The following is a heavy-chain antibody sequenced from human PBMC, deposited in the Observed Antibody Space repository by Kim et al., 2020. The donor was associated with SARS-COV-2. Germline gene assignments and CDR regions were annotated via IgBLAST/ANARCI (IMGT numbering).Heavy chain of an antibody. J-gene: IGHJ2*01. V-gene: IGHV5-51*01. Sequence: GESLKISCKGSGYSFTSYWIGWVRQMPGKGLEWMGIIYPGDSDTRYSPSFQGQVTISADKSISTAYLQWSSLKASDTAMYYCASVGGDYSNYWYFDLWGRGTLVTVSS. CDR2: IYPGDSDT. D-gene: IGHD4-4*01. CDR3: ASVGGDYSNYWYFDL. CDR1: GYSFTSYW.